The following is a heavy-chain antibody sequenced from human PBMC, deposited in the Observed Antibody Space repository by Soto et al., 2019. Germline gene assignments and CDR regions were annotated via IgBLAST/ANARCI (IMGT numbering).Heavy chain of an antibody. CDR3: ARTPYDILTDYYFDY. J-gene: IGHJ4*02. D-gene: IGHD3-9*01. V-gene: IGHV4-59*12. CDR1: GDSISAYS. CDR2: IYYNGST. Sequence: SETLSLTCTVSGDSISAYSWSWVRQPPGKGLEWIGYIYYNGSTNYNPSLKSRVTISVDTSKNQFSLRLISVTAADTAVYYCARTPYDILTDYYFDYWGQGTLVTVSS.